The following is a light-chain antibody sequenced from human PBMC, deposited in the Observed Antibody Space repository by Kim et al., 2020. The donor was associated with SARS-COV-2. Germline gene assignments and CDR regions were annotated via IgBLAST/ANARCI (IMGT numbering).Light chain of an antibody. J-gene: IGKJ5*01. CDR2: GAS. V-gene: IGKV3-15*01. CDR1: QSVSRK. CDR3: QQYNNWPIT. Sequence: VSRGERATLAGRDSQSVSRKVAWYLQRPGQAPRILIYGASDRATGITARFSGSASGTEVTVTISSLQSEDFAVYYCQQYNNWPITFGQGTRLEIK.